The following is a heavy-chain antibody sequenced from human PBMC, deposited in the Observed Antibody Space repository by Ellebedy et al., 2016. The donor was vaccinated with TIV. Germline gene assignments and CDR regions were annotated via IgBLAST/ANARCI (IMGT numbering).Heavy chain of an antibody. D-gene: IGHD3-10*01. J-gene: IGHJ4*02. V-gene: IGHV3-23*01. CDR2: ISGSGGST. Sequence: GGSLRLXXAASGFTFSSYAMSWVRQAPGKGLEWVSAISGSGGSTYYADSVKGRFTISRDNSKNTLYLQMNSLRAEDTAVYYCAKDELWFGESFDYWGQGTLVTVSS. CDR1: GFTFSSYA. CDR3: AKDELWFGESFDY.